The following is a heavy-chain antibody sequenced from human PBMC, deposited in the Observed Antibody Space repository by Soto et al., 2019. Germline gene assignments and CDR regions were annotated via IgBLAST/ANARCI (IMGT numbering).Heavy chain of an antibody. CDR2: ISSSSSYI. CDR3: ADEGPGKAFDT. Sequence: GGSLRLSCAASGFTFSSYSMNWVRQAPGKGLEWVSSISSSSSYIYYADSVKGRFTISRDNAKNSLYLQMNSLRAEDTAVYYCADEGPGKAFDTWGQGTMVTVSS. CDR1: GFTFSSYS. V-gene: IGHV3-21*01. J-gene: IGHJ3*02.